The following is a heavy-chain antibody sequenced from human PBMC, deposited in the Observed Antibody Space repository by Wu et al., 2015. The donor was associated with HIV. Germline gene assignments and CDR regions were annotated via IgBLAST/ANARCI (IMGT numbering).Heavy chain of an antibody. Sequence: QVQLVQSGAEVKKPGSSVKISCKASGNTFNAINWVRQAPGQGLEWMGGIIPLFGTRDYAQVFQGRVTFSTDESKRTVYMELSSLRNEDTAVYYCARNTDSVATSLYSLGVWGQGTTVTVSS. CDR1: GNTFNA. V-gene: IGHV1-69*05. CDR2: IIPLFGTR. CDR3: ARNTDSVATSLYSLGV. D-gene: IGHD5-12*01. J-gene: IGHJ6*02.